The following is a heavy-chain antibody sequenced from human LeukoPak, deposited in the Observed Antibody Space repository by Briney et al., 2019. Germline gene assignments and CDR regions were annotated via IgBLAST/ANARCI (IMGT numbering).Heavy chain of an antibody. J-gene: IGHJ4*02. CDR3: ARLHSSSWYLYYFDY. CDR1: GYTFTSYD. Sequence: ASVKVSCKASGYTFTSYDINWVRQATGQGLEWMGWMNPNSGNTGYAQKFQGRVTITRNTSISTAYMELSSLRSDDTAVYYCARLHSSSWYLYYFDYWGQGTLVTVSS. CDR2: MNPNSGNT. V-gene: IGHV1-8*03. D-gene: IGHD6-13*01.